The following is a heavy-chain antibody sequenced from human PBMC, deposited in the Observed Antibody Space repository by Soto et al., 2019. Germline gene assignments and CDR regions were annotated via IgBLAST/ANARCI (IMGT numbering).Heavy chain of an antibody. CDR3: ARVRVPKSSGFFTSDY. CDR1: GYTFNIYG. Sequence: QIQLVQSGAEVKKPGASVKVSCKASGYTFNIYGINWVRQAPGQGLEWMVWISAFHGKTNYAQNVQGRVTMTTDTPTITAYVELRSLRSDDTAVYYCARVRVPKSSGFFTSDYWGHGTLVTVSS. D-gene: IGHD3-22*01. J-gene: IGHJ4*01. V-gene: IGHV1-18*01. CDR2: ISAFHGKT.